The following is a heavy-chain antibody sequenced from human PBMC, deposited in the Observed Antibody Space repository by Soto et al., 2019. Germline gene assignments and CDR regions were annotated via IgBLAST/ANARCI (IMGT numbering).Heavy chain of an antibody. V-gene: IGHV3-30-3*01. CDR3: ARDRNVPSYGDYSDSIDM. Sequence: PVGSLRLSCAGSGFNFSNYAIHWVRQAPGKGLEWLAIISYNGFNKYYTDAVRGRFSISRDNTKNSVFLEMRSLETDDTAVYYCARDRNVPSYGDYSDSIDMWGQGTMVTVSS. D-gene: IGHD4-17*01. J-gene: IGHJ3*02. CDR2: ISYNGFNK. CDR1: GFNFSNYA.